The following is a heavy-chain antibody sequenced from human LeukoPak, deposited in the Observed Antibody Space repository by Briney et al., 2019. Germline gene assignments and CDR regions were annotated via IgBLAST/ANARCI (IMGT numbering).Heavy chain of an antibody. D-gene: IGHD3-16*01. J-gene: IGHJ4*02. CDR3: ARARERGTFDY. CDR1: GYTFSSYA. CDR2: ISANTGNP. Sequence: ASVKVSCKASGYTFSSYAMNWVRQAPGQGLEWMGKISANTGNPTYAQGFTGRFVFSLDTSVSTAYLQISSLKAEDTAVYYCARARERGTFDYWGQGTLVTVSS. V-gene: IGHV7-4-1*02.